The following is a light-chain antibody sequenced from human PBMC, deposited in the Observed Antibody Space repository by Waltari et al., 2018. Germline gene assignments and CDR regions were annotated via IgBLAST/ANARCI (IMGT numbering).Light chain of an antibody. Sequence: NFMLTQPHSVSESPGKTVTISCTGSSGSIASNYVQWYQQRPGSAPTTVFYEDNQRPSGVPDRFSGSIDSSSTSASLTISGLKTEDEADYYCQSYDSSTLWVFGGGTKLTVL. CDR2: EDN. V-gene: IGLV6-57*02. J-gene: IGLJ3*02. CDR1: SGSIASNY. CDR3: QSYDSSTLWV.